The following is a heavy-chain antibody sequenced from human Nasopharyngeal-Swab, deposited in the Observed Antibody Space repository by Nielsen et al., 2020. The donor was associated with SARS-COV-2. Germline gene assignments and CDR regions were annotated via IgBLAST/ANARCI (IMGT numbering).Heavy chain of an antibody. J-gene: IGHJ4*02. V-gene: IGHV1-69*04. CDR3: ARVKPTDCSGGSCYSLPLGY. CDR2: IIPLLGIA. CDR1: GGTFSSYA. D-gene: IGHD2-15*01. Sequence: SVKVSCKASGGTFSSYAISWVRQAPGQGLEWMGRIIPLLGIANYAQKFQGRVTITADKSTSTAYMELSSLRSEDTAVYYCARVKPTDCSGGSCYSLPLGYWGQGTLVTVSS.